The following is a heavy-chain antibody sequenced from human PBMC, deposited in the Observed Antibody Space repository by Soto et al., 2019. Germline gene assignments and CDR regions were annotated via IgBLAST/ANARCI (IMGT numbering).Heavy chain of an antibody. V-gene: IGHV1-69*10. Sequence: SVKVSCKASGGTFSSYTISWVRQAPGQGLEWMGGIIPILGIANYAQKFQGRVTITADKSTSTAYMELSSLRSEDTAVYYCARDTAMVTHNWFDPWGQGTLVTVSS. CDR1: GGTFSSYT. CDR2: IIPILGIA. CDR3: ARDTAMVTHNWFDP. J-gene: IGHJ5*02. D-gene: IGHD5-18*01.